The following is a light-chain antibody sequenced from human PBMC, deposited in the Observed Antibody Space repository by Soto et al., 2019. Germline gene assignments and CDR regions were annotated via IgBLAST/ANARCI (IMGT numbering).Light chain of an antibody. CDR1: QPGRNNY. J-gene: IGKJ4*01. CDR3: QQFSSYPLT. V-gene: IGKV3-20*01. CDR2: DAS. Sequence: VLTQPPGTLPLSSGEKSTLSSRARQPGRNNYLAWYQQKPGQAPRLLIYDASSRATGIPDRFSGGGSGTDFTLTISRLEPEDFAVYYCQQFSSYPLTFGGGTKVDIK.